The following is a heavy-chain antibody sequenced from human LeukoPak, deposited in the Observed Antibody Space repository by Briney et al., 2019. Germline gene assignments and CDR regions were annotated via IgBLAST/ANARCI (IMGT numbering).Heavy chain of an antibody. Sequence: SETLSLTCTVSGGSVSSGSYYWSWIRQPPGKGLEWIGYIYYSGSTNYNPSLKSRVTISVDTSKNQFSLKLSSVTAADTAVYYCARSGQARTRIDYWGQGTLVTVSS. CDR1: GGSVSSGSYY. V-gene: IGHV4-61*01. CDR3: ARSGQARTRIDY. CDR2: IYYSGST. D-gene: IGHD1-1*01. J-gene: IGHJ4*02.